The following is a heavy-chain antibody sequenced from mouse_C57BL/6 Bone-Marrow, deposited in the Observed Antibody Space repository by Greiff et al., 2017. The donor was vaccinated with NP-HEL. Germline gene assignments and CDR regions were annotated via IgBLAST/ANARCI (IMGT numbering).Heavy chain of an antibody. CDR1: GYTFTSYW. D-gene: IGHD2-4*01. CDR2: IDPSDSYT. V-gene: IGHV1-59*01. J-gene: IGHJ3*01. CDR3: ARPLYYDYDGAWFAY. Sequence: QVQLQQPGAELVRPGTSVKLSCKASGYTFTSYWMHWVKQRPGQGLEWIGVIDPSDSYTNYNQQFKGKATLTVDTSSSTAYMQLSSLTSEDSAVYYCARPLYYDYDGAWFAYWGQGTLVTVSA.